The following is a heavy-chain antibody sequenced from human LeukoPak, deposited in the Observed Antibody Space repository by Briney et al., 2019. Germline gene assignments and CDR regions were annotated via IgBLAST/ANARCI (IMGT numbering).Heavy chain of an antibody. CDR3: ERHEDYRSRWSYYFDY. CDR1: SGSISSYY. D-gene: IGHD6-13*01. V-gene: IGHV4-59*08. J-gene: IGHJ4*01. Sequence: PSETLSLTCIVSSGSISSYYWSWIRQPPGKGLEWIGYIYYSGNTNYNPSLESRVTISLETSKNQFSLKLTSVTAADTALYYCERHEDYRSRWSYYFDYWGHGILVTVSS. CDR2: IYYSGNT.